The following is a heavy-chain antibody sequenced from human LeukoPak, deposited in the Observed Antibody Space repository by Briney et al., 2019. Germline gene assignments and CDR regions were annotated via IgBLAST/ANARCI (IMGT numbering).Heavy chain of an antibody. V-gene: IGHV3-7*01. D-gene: IGHD3-10*01. CDR1: GFTYSSYW. J-gene: IGHJ4*02. CDR2: IKLDGSEK. CDR3: ARDGETLVDY. Sequence: GGSLRLSCAASGFTYSSYWMSWVRQAPGKGLEWVANIKLDGSEKYYVDSVRGRFTISRDNAKNSLYLQMNSLRAEDTAVYYCARDGETLVDYWGQGTLVTVSS.